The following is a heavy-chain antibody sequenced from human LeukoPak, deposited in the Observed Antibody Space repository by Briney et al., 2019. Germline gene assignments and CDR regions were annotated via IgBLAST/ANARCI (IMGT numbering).Heavy chain of an antibody. D-gene: IGHD6-13*01. CDR2: MNPNSGNT. Sequence: ASVKVSCKASGYTFTSYDINWERQATGQGLEWMGWMNPNSGNTGYAQKFQGRVTMTRNTSISTAYMELSSLRSEDTAVYYCARGPPRFLYSSSWTKDTDAFDIWGQGTMVTVSS. CDR3: ARGPPRFLYSSSWTKDTDAFDI. V-gene: IGHV1-8*01. J-gene: IGHJ3*02. CDR1: GYTFTSYD.